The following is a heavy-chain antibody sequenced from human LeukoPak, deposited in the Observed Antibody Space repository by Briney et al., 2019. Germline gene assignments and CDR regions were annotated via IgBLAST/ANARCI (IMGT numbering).Heavy chain of an antibody. V-gene: IGHV3-7*04. Sequence: GGSLRLSCAASGISFSNLWMTWVRLAPEKGLEWVANIKPDGGERYYVDSVRGRVTISRDNAKNSLYLQMNSLKAEDTAVYYCATGTNSHGYWGQGTLVTVSA. J-gene: IGHJ4*02. CDR1: GISFSNLW. CDR3: ATGTNSHGY. D-gene: IGHD1-1*01. CDR2: IKPDGGER.